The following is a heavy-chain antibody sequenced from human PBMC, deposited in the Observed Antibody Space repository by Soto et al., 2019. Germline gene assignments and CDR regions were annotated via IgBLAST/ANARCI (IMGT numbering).Heavy chain of an antibody. V-gene: IGHV3-30-3*01. J-gene: IGHJ4*02. CDR1: GFTFSSYA. CDR3: ARDLLAVVAVNRGYSYGDSCPDY. Sequence: QVQLVESGGGVVQPGRSLRLSCAASGFTFSSYAMHWVRQAPGKGLEWVAVISYDGSNKYYADSVKGRFTISRDNSKNTLYLQMNSLRAEDTAVYYCARDLLAVVAVNRGYSYGDSCPDYWGQGTLVTVSS. D-gene: IGHD5-18*01. CDR2: ISYDGSNK.